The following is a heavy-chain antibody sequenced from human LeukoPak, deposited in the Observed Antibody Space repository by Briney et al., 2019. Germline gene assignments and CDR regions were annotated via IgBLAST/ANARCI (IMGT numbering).Heavy chain of an antibody. D-gene: IGHD2-2*01. Sequence: SETLSLTCPVSSGSISSGVYYWSWIRQHPGKGLEWIGYIYYSGSTYYNPSLKSRVTISVDTSKNQFSLKLSSVTAADTAVYYCAKAIVGSSYRYYDYWGQGSLVTVSS. J-gene: IGHJ4*02. V-gene: IGHV4-31*03. CDR2: IYYSGST. CDR1: SGSISSGVYY. CDR3: AKAIVGSSYRYYDY.